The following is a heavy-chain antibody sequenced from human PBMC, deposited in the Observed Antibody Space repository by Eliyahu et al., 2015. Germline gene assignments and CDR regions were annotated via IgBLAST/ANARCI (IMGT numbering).Heavy chain of an antibody. J-gene: IGHJ6*03. CDR3: AKDHGGNDDYYMDV. CDR1: GLTXSGYG. CDR2: ISFDGSNK. V-gene: IGHV3-30*18. D-gene: IGHD1-1*01. Sequence: QVHLVESGGGVVQPGRSLRLACGVSGLTXSGYGMHWVRQAPGKGLEWVAVISFDGSNKYYGDSVKGRFTISRDFAKNTLYLQMNSLRAEDTAVYYCAKDHGGNDDYYMDVWGQGTTVTVSS.